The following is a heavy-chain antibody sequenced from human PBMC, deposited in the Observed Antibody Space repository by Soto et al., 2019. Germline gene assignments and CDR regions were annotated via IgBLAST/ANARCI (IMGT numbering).Heavy chain of an antibody. D-gene: IGHD2-15*01. CDR2: LIFIFDTK. CDR3: AKRYCSTNNCLENFYYYGMDV. V-gene: IGHV1-69*06. J-gene: IGHJ6*02. CDR1: GGTFPTLA. Sequence: QLAQSGAAVREPGSSVKVSCKASGGTFPTLAISGVGQAPGQVLEWMGVLIFIFDTKDYAQKFQGRVTMTADRPTKTAYLELSSLRSEDTAVYYCAKRYCSTNNCLENFYYYGMDVWGQGTAVTV.